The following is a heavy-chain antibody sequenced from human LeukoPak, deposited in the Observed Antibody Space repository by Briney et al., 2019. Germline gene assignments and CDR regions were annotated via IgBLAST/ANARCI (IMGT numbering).Heavy chain of an antibody. CDR1: GFTFSSYT. Sequence: GGSLRLSCTASGFTFSSYTMSWVRQAPGEGLEWLSAINGRGITYYADSVKGRFTVSRDYAKNTLFLQMNNLRTEDTALYFCATARNFRFEYWGQGSLVIVSA. CDR3: ATARNFRFEY. J-gene: IGHJ4*02. V-gene: IGHV3-23*01. CDR2: INGRGIT. D-gene: IGHD1-7*01.